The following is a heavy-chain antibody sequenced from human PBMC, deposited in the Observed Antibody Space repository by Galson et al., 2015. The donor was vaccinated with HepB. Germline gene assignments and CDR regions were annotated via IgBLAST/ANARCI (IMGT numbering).Heavy chain of an antibody. CDR2: IYSGGST. D-gene: IGHD3-22*01. Sequence: SLRLSCAASGFTVNGNYMSWVRQAPGKGLEWVSVIYSGGSTYYADSVKGRFTIFRDSSKNTLYLQVNSLKAEDTAVYYCARVLGGYAEFHHFYYMDVWGKGTSVTVSS. V-gene: IGHV3-53*01. J-gene: IGHJ6*03. CDR1: GFTVNGNY. CDR3: ARVLGGYAEFHHFYYMDV.